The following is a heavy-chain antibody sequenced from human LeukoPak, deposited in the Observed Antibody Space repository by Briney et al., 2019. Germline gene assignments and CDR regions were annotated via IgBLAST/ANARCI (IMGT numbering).Heavy chain of an antibody. D-gene: IGHD3-3*01. J-gene: IGHJ4*02. CDR2: ISTRSDYI. CDR3: ARYVYGVVTSFDY. CDR1: QFTFSDYT. Sequence: GGSLRLSCAASQFTFSDYTMNWVRRAPGKGLEWVSSISTRSDYIYYAESVKGRFTISRDNAKNSLCLQMNSLRAEDTAVYYCARYVYGVVTSFDYWGQGTLVTVSS. V-gene: IGHV3-21*01.